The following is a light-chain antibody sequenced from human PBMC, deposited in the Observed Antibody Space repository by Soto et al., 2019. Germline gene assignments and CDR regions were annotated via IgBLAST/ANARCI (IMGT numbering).Light chain of an antibody. CDR1: QSVWYN. V-gene: IGKV3D-15*01. Sequence: EIVMTQSPATLSASPGERATLSCRASQSVWYNLAWYQQKPGQAPRLLIYGASTRATGIPARFSGSVSGTEFTLTISSLQSEDFAVYYCQHYNTWPVFTFGPGTNVDIK. CDR3: QHYNTWPVFT. CDR2: GAS. J-gene: IGKJ3*01.